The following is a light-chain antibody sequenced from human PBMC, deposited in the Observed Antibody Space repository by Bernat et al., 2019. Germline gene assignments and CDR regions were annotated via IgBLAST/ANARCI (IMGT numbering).Light chain of an antibody. CDR2: GAA. CDR1: QVIGSY. Sequence: DIQLTQSPSFLSASVGDRVTITCRASQVIGSYLAWYQQKPGKAPNLLIYGAATLQSGVPSRFSGSGLGTEFTLTISSLQPEDSATYYCQQLDNFPITFGQGTRLKIK. CDR3: QQLDNFPIT. V-gene: IGKV1-9*01. J-gene: IGKJ5*01.